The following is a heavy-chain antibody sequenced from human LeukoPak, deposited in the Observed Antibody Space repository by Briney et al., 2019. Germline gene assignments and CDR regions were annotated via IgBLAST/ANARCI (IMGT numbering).Heavy chain of an antibody. CDR2: IYYSGGS. CDR1: GGSISGYH. J-gene: IGHJ6*03. CDR3: ARVPRSYYYYYYMDV. V-gene: IGHV4-59*01. Sequence: SETLSLTCNVSGGSISGYHWSWIRQPPGKGLEWLGYIYYSGGSNYNPSLKSRVTMSADTSKNQFSLKLSSVTAADTAVYYCARVPRSYYYYYYMDVWGKGTTVTVSS.